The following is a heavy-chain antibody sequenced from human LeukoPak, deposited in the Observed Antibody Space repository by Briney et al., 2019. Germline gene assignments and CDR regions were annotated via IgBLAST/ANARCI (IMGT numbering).Heavy chain of an antibody. Sequence: SETLSLTRTVSGGSISSYYWSWIRQPPGKGLEWIGYIYYSGSTNYNPSLKSRVTISVDTSKNQFSLKLSSVTAADTAVYYCARHELGAAAGPHFDYWGQGTLVTVSS. CDR2: IYYSGST. V-gene: IGHV4-59*08. CDR1: GGSISSYY. D-gene: IGHD6-13*01. CDR3: ARHELGAAAGPHFDY. J-gene: IGHJ4*02.